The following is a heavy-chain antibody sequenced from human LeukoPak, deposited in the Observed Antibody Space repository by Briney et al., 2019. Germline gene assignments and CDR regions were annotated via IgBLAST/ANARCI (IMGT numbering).Heavy chain of an antibody. CDR2: ISGSGGST. Sequence: GGSLRLSCAASGFTFSSYAMSWVRQAPGKGLEWVSAISGSGGSTYYADSVKGRFTISRDNSKNTLYLQMNSLRAEDTAVYYCAKTYSSSFTRCLDYWGRGTLVTVSS. V-gene: IGHV3-23*01. CDR1: GFTFSSYA. J-gene: IGHJ4*02. D-gene: IGHD6-6*01. CDR3: AKTYSSSFTRCLDY.